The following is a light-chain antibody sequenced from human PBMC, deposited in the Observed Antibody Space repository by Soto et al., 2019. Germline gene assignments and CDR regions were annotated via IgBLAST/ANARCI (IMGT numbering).Light chain of an antibody. J-gene: IGKJ1*01. CDR1: QSISSR. V-gene: IGKV1-5*01. CDR2: DAS. Sequence: DIQMTKSPSRLSASVGDRVTITCRASQSISSRLAWSQQKPGKAPKLLIFDASSLKSGVPSRFSGSGSGTEFTLTISSLQPDDFATYYCQQYNSYLWTFGQGTKVDIK. CDR3: QQYNSYLWT.